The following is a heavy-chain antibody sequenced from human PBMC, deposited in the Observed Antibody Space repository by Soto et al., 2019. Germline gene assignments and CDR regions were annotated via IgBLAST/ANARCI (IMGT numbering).Heavy chain of an antibody. J-gene: IGHJ4*02. CDR2: IYPGDSDT. D-gene: IGHD3-9*01. Sequence: PGESLKISCKGSGYSFTTYWLGWVRQVPGKGLEWMGIIYPGDSDTRYSPSFQGQVTISAVKSISAAYLQWSSLKASDTAMYFCARRRGLVGSFDYWGRGTLVTVSS. V-gene: IGHV5-51*01. CDR1: GYSFTTYW. CDR3: ARRRGLVGSFDY.